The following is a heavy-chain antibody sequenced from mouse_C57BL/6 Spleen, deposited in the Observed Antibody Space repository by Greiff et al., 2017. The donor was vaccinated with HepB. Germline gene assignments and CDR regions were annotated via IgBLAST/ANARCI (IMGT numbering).Heavy chain of an antibody. CDR1: GYSFTDYN. D-gene: IGHD1-1*01. Sequence: EVKLVESGPELVKPGASVKISCKASGYSFTDYNMNWVKQSNGKSLEWIGVINPNYGTTSYNQKFKGKATLTVDQSSSTAYMQLNSLTSEDSAVYYCARGRGYGSEDWYFDVWGTGTTVTVSS. J-gene: IGHJ1*03. CDR2: INPNYGTT. V-gene: IGHV1-39*01. CDR3: ARGRGYGSEDWYFDV.